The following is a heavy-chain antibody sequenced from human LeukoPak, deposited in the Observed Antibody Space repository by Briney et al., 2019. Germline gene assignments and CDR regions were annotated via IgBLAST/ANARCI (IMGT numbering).Heavy chain of an antibody. D-gene: IGHD3-10*01. CDR1: GFTFSSYA. CDR2: ISGSGGST. Sequence: PGRSLRLSCAASGFTFSSYAMSWVRQAPGKGLEWVSAISGSGGSTYYADSVKGRFTISRDNSKNTLYLQMNSLRAEDTAVYYCAKVAMGYYGSGSLDYWGQGTLVTVSS. V-gene: IGHV3-23*01. J-gene: IGHJ4*02. CDR3: AKVAMGYYGSGSLDY.